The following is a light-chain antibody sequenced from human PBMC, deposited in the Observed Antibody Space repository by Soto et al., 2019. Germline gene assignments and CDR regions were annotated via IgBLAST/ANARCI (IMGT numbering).Light chain of an antibody. CDR1: SSNIGSNS. CDR2: STN. CDR3: AAWDDTLNGHVV. J-gene: IGLJ2*01. Sequence: QSVLTQPPSASGTPGQRVTISCSGSSSNIGSNSANWYQQLPGTAPKLVMYSTNQRPSGVPDRSSGSKSGTSASLAISDLQSEDEADYYCAAWDDTLNGHVVFGGGTQLTVL. V-gene: IGLV1-44*01.